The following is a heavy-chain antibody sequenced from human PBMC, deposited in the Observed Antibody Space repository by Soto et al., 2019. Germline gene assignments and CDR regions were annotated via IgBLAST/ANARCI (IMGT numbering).Heavy chain of an antibody. J-gene: IGHJ5*02. CDR1: GFTFGDYA. Sequence: GGSLGLSCTASGFTFGDYAMSWFRQAPGKGLEWVGFIRSKAYGGTTEYAASVKGRFTISRDDSKSIAYLQMNSLKTEDTAVYYCTRSYDDFWSGYTSTAQRWFDPWGQGTLVTVSS. V-gene: IGHV3-49*03. CDR3: TRSYDDFWSGYTSTAQRWFDP. D-gene: IGHD3-3*01. CDR2: IRSKAYGGTT.